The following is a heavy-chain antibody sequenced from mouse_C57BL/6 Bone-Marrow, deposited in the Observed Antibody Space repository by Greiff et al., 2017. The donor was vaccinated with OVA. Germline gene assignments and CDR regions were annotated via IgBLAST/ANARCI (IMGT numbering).Heavy chain of an antibody. CDR2: ISYDGSN. J-gene: IGHJ3*01. D-gene: IGHD2-4*01. CDR3: ASFDYDEVFAY. V-gene: IGHV3-6*01. CDR1: GYSITSGYY. Sequence: EVQLQESGPGLVKPSQSLSLTCSVTGYSITSGYYWNWIRQFPGNKLEWMGYISYDGSNNYNPSLKNRISITRDTSKNQFFLKLNSVTTEDTATYYCASFDYDEVFAYWGQGTLVTVSA.